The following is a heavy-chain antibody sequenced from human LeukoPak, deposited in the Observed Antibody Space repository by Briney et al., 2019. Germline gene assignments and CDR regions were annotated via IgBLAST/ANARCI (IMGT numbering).Heavy chain of an antibody. D-gene: IGHD1-14*01. Sequence: GGSLRLSCAASGFTFSSYTMSWVRQAPGKGLEWVSAISGSGDSTYYADSVKGRFTISRDNSKNTLYLQMNSLRAEDTAVYYCAKDPNRRNWFDPWGQGTLVTVSS. CDR3: AKDPNRRNWFDP. CDR1: GFTFSSYT. V-gene: IGHV3-23*01. J-gene: IGHJ5*02. CDR2: ISGSGDST.